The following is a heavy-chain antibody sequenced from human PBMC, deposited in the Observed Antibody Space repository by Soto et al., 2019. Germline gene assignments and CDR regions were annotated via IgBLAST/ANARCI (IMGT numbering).Heavy chain of an antibody. CDR1: GYTFTSYA. V-gene: IGHV1-3*01. D-gene: IGHD6-19*01. CDR2: INAGNGNT. Sequence: QVQLVQSGAEVKKPGASVKVSCKASGYTFTSYAMHWVRQAPGQRLEWMGWINAGNGNTKYSQKFQGRVTTTRDTSASIAYMELSSLRSEDTAVYYCARGSSGWLSLGYWGQGTLVTVSS. CDR3: ARGSSGWLSLGY. J-gene: IGHJ4*02.